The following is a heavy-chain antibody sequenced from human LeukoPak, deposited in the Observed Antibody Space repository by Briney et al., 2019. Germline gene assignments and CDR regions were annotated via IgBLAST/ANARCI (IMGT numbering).Heavy chain of an antibody. Sequence: SETLSLTCAVYGGSFSGYYWSWIRQPPGKGLEWIGEINHSGSTNYNPSLKSRVAISVDTSKNQFSLKLSSVTAADTAVYYCERVTRSSYNYYYYGMDVWGQGTTVTVSS. CDR1: GGSFSGYY. CDR3: ERVTRSSYNYYYYGMDV. V-gene: IGHV4-34*01. CDR2: INHSGST. D-gene: IGHD6-6*01. J-gene: IGHJ6*02.